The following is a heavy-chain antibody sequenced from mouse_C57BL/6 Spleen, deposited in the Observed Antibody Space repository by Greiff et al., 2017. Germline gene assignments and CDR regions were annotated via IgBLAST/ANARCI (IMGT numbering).Heavy chain of an antibody. J-gene: IGHJ3*01. CDR2: IDPSDSYT. V-gene: IGHV1-59*01. Sequence: QVQLQQPGAELVRPGTSVKLSCKASGYTFTSYWMHWVKQRPGQGLEWIGVIDPSDSYTNYNLKFKGKATLTVDTSSSTAYMQLSSLTSEDSAVYYCTREGYDYEIYWGQGTLVTVSA. D-gene: IGHD2-4*01. CDR3: TREGYDYEIY. CDR1: GYTFTSYW.